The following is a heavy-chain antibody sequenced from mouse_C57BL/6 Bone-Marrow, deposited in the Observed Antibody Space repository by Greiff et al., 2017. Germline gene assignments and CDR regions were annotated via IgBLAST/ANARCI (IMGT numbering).Heavy chain of an antibody. Sequence: QVQLQQSGAELARPGASVKLSCQASGYTFTSYGISWVKQRTGKGLEWIGEIYPGSGITYYKEKFKGKATLTADKSSSTAYMELRSLTSEDSAVYVCARIPYYYGSGFSYWGQGTLVTVSA. D-gene: IGHD1-1*01. CDR3: ARIPYYYGSGFSY. J-gene: IGHJ3*01. V-gene: IGHV1-81*01. CDR2: IYPGSGIT. CDR1: GYTFTSYG.